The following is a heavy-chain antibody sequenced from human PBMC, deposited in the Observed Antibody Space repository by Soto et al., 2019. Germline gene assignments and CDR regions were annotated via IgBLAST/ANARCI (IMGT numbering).Heavy chain of an antibody. J-gene: IGHJ6*02. D-gene: IGHD3-3*01. CDR2: INAGNGNT. CDR1: GYTFTSYA. CDR3: ARDGSEDFWSGYYSYYYYGMDV. Sequence: EASVKVSCKASGYTFTSYAMHWVRQAPGQRLEWMGWINAGNGNTKYSQKFQGRVTITRDTSASTAYMELSSLRSEDTAVYYCARDGSEDFWSGYYSYYYYGMDVWGQGTTVTVSS. V-gene: IGHV1-3*01.